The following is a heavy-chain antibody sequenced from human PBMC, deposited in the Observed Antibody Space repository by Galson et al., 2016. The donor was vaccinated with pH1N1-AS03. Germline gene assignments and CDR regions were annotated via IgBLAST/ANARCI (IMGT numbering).Heavy chain of an antibody. D-gene: IGHD1-1*01. Sequence: SVKVPCKASDYTYTISWVRQAPGQGLEWMGYISTYNSETHYSQKFRGRITMTTDTSTRIAYMELRSLTSDDTALYFCAGGTSDAFDVWGQGTVVTVSP. V-gene: IGHV1-18*01. CDR1: DYTYT. CDR2: ISTYNSET. CDR3: AGGTSDAFDV. J-gene: IGHJ3*01.